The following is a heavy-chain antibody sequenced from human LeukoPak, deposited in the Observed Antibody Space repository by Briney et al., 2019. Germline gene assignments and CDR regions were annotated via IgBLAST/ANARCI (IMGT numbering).Heavy chain of an antibody. Sequence: GGSLRLSCAASGFPFSNAWMSWVRQAPGKGLEWVGRIKSKTDSGTTDYAAPVKGRFTISRDDSKNTLYLQMNSLKTEDTAVYYCTSHSSFSILGNWGQGTLVTVSS. CDR2: IKSKTDSGTT. CDR1: GFPFSNAW. D-gene: IGHD2-21*01. CDR3: TSHSSFSILGN. V-gene: IGHV3-15*01. J-gene: IGHJ4*02.